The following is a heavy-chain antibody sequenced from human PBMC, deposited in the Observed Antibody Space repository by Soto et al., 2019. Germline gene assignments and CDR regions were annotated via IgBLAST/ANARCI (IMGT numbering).Heavy chain of an antibody. CDR1: GYTFSTYG. CDR3: ARDHGGSYQADSFDP. Sequence: QVQLVQSGVEVKKPGASVKVSCKASGYTFSTYGISWVRQAPGQGLEWMGWISPYDGDTNYGDRLQGRVTMSTDTSTTTAYMELRSLRSDDTAMYYVARDHGGSYQADSFDPWGQGTLVIVSS. D-gene: IGHD1-26*01. J-gene: IGHJ5*02. V-gene: IGHV1-18*01. CDR2: ISPYDGDT.